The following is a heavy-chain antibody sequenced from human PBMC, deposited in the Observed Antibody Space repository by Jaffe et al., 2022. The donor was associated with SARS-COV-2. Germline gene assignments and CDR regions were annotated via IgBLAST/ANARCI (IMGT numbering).Heavy chain of an antibody. CDR1: GGSFSGYY. V-gene: IGHV4-34*01. J-gene: IGHJ6*03. Sequence: QVQLQQWGAGLLKPSETLSLTCAVYGGSFSGYYWSWIRQPPGKGLEWIGEINHSGSTNYNPSLKSRVTISVDTSKNQFSLKLSSVTAADTAVYYCARLKPRKPMDVWGKGTTVTVSS. CDR3: ARLKPRKPMDV. CDR2: INHSGST.